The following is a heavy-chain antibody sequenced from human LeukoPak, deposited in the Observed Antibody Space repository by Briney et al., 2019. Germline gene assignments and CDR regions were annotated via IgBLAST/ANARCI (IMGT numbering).Heavy chain of an antibody. CDR1: GYTLTELS. J-gene: IGHJ4*02. CDR3: ATTMVRGASFDY. CDR2: FDPEDGET. Sequence: GASVKVSCKVSGYTLTELSTHWVRQAPGKGLEWMGGFDPEDGETIYAQKFQGRVTMTEDTSTDTAYMELSSLRSEDTAVYYCATTMVRGASFDYWGQGTLVTVSS. D-gene: IGHD3-10*01. V-gene: IGHV1-24*01.